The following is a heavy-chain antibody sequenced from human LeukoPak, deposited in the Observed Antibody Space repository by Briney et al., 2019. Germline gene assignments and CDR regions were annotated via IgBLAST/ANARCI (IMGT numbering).Heavy chain of an antibody. V-gene: IGHV3-33*08. CDR3: AREYCSSTSCYGAYYDFWSGLGGLPDY. D-gene: IGHD2-2*01. CDR1: GFTFSSYG. J-gene: IGHJ4*02. CDR2: IWYGGSNK. Sequence: GRSLRLSCAASGFTFSSYGMHWVRQAPGKGLEWVAVIWYGGSNKYYADSVKGRFTISRDNSKNTLYLQMNSLRAEDTAVYYCAREYCSSTSCYGAYYDFWSGLGGLPDYWGQGTLVTVSS.